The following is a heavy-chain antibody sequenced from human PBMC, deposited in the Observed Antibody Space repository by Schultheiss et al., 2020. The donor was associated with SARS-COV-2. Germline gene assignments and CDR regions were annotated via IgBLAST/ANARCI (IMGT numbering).Heavy chain of an antibody. J-gene: IGHJ3*02. CDR3: AREGLGYCSGGSCYAAFDI. V-gene: IGHV4-59*01. CDR2: IYYSGST. CDR1: GGSISSYY. D-gene: IGHD2-15*01. Sequence: SETLSLTCTVSGGSISSYYWSWIRQPPGKGLEWIGYIYYSGSTNYNPSLKSRVTISVDTSKNQFSLKLSSVTAADTAVYYCAREGLGYCSGGSCYAAFDIWGQGTMVTVSS.